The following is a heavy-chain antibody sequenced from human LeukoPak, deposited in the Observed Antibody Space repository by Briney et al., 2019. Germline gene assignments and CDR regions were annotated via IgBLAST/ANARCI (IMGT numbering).Heavy chain of an antibody. CDR2: IYYSGST. CDR3: ARNIGYCSGGSCYSRWFDP. CDR1: GGSISSYY. Sequence: SETLSLTCTVSGGSISSYYWSWIRQPPGKGLEWIGYIYYSGSTNYNPSLKRRVTISVDTSKIQFSLKLSSVTAADTAVYYCARNIGYCSGGSCYSRWFDPWGQGTLVTVSS. D-gene: IGHD2-15*01. J-gene: IGHJ5*02. V-gene: IGHV4-59*01.